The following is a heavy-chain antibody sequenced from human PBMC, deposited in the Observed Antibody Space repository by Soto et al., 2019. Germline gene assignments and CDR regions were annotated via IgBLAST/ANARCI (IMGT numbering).Heavy chain of an antibody. J-gene: IGHJ4*02. CDR3: ARVSRGDYPDYFDY. V-gene: IGHV3-64*01. CDR1: GFTFSSYA. CDR2: ISSNGGST. Sequence: GGSLRLSCAASGFTFSSYAMHWVRQAPGKGLEYVSAISSNGGSTYYANSVKGRFTISRDNSKNTLYLQMGSLRAEDMAVYYCARVSRGDYPDYFDYWGQGTLVTVSS. D-gene: IGHD4-17*01.